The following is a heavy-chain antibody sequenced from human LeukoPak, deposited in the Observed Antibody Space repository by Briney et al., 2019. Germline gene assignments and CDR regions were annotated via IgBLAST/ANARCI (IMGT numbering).Heavy chain of an antibody. V-gene: IGHV4-34*01. CDR2: INHSGST. J-gene: IGHJ3*02. D-gene: IGHD2-21*01. CDR1: GGSFSGYY. CDR3: ARGSLWWSTYIDAFDI. Sequence: PSETLSLTCAVYGGSFSGYYWSWIRQPPGKGLEWIGEINHSGSTNYNPSLKSRVTISVDTSKNQFALKRSSVTAADTAVYYCARGSLWWSTYIDAFDIWGQGTMVTVSS.